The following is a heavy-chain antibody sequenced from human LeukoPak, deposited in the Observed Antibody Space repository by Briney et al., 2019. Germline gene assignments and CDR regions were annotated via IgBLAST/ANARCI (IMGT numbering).Heavy chain of an antibody. Sequence: PGGSLRLSCAASGFAFSLYTINWVRQAPGKGLEWVSSISSSSSYKYYGDSVRGRFSISRDNTNNSLFLQMDSLTAEDTAIYYCARQDAAFDIWGQSTMVTCSS. CDR3: ARQDAAFDI. D-gene: IGHD2-15*01. J-gene: IGHJ3*02. V-gene: IGHV3-21*01. CDR1: GFAFSLYT. CDR2: ISSSSSYK.